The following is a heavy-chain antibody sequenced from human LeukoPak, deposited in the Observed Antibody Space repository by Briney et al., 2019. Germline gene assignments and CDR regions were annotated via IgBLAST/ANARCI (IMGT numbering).Heavy chain of an antibody. CDR3: ARDNHGSIDH. J-gene: IGHJ4*02. CDR2: ISSSSSYI. Sequence: GGSLRLSCATSGFTFSSYNMNWVRQAPGKGLEWVSSISSSSSYIDYADSVKGRFTISRDNAKNTLYLQMNSLTAEDTAVYYCARDNHGSIDHWGQGTLVTVSS. CDR1: GFTFSSYN. V-gene: IGHV3-21*01. D-gene: IGHD3-10*01.